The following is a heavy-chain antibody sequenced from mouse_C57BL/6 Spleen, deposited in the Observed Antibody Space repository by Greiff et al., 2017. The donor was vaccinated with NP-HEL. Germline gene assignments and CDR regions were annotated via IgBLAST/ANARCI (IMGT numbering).Heavy chain of an antibody. V-gene: IGHV2-6-1*01. CDR2: IWSDGST. Sequence: VKLVESGPGLVAPSQSLSITCTVSGFSLTSYGVHWVRQPPGKGLEWLVVIWSDGSTTYNSALKSRLSISKDNSKSQVFLKMNSLQTDDTAMYYCARHGDYDGYYAMDYWGQGTSVTVSS. J-gene: IGHJ4*01. CDR1: GFSLTSYG. CDR3: ARHGDYDGYYAMDY. D-gene: IGHD2-4*01.